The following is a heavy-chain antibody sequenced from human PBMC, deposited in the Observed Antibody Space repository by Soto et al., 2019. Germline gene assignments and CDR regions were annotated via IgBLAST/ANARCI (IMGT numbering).Heavy chain of an antibody. V-gene: IGHV3-15*07. CDR1: DFSISNAW. CDR2: VKRKIDSETT. Sequence: EVQLVEPGGGLVKPGGSLRLSCAASDFSISNAWMNWVRQAPGKGLEWVGRVKRKIDSETTDYAAPVKGRFTISRDDSNNMLYLQMNSLKADDTAVYYCTTGSVEGVWGQGTTVTVSS. J-gene: IGHJ6*02. CDR3: TTGSVEGV. D-gene: IGHD2-15*01.